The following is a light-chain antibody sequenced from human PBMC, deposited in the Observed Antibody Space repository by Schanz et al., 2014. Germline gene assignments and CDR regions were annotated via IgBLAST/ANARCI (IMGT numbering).Light chain of an antibody. V-gene: IGLV2-14*01. CDR2: EGS. CDR1: NSDIGSYSY. CDR3: TSYTSSSIWV. J-gene: IGLJ3*02. Sequence: QSALTQPASVSGSPGQSITISCTGINSDIGSYSYVSWYQQHPGKAPKLMIYEGSKRPSGVSNRFSGSKSGNTASLTISGLQAEDEADYYCTSYTSSSIWVFGGGTKLTVL.